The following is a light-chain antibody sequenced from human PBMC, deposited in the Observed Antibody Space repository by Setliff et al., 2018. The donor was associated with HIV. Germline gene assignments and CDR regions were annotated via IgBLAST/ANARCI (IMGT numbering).Light chain of an antibody. J-gene: IGKJ4*01. CDR3: LQREKWPPT. Sequence: SLSPGERATLSCRASESVNSHLAWYQKKPDQAPRLLIYETSNRATGIAARFSGSGSGTDFTLTISSLEPEDFAVYYCLQREKWPPTFGGGTKVDI. V-gene: IGKV3-11*01. CDR2: ETS. CDR1: ESVNSH.